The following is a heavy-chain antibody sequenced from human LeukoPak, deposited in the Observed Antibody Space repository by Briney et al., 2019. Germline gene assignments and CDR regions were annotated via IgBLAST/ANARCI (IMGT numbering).Heavy chain of an antibody. Sequence: PSETLSLTCTVSGGSISSGDYYWSWIRQPPGKGLEWIGYIYYSGSTYYNPSLKSRVTISVDTSKNQFSLKLSSVTAADTAVYYCARVYDYIWGTYRYTERLLDYWGQGTLVTVSS. D-gene: IGHD3-16*02. V-gene: IGHV4-30-4*02. CDR2: IYYSGST. CDR1: GGSISSGDYY. CDR3: ARVYDYIWGTYRYTERLLDY. J-gene: IGHJ4*02.